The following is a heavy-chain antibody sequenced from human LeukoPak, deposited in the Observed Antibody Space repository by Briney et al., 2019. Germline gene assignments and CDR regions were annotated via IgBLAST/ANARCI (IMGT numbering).Heavy chain of an antibody. CDR1: GGFISSYY. CDR3: ARDRYSYGF. Sequence: SETLSLTCTVSGGFISSYYWSWIRQPPGKGLEWIGFISYSGSTYYNPSLKSRVTMSVDTSKNQFSLNLRSVTAADTAVYYSARDRYSYGFWGQGILVTVSS. CDR2: ISYSGST. D-gene: IGHD5-18*01. J-gene: IGHJ4*02. V-gene: IGHV4-59*01.